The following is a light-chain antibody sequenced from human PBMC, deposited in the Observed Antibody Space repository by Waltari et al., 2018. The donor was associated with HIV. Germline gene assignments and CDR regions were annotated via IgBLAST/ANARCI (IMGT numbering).Light chain of an antibody. J-gene: IGKJ1*01. CDR1: QSISNN. CDR2: GAS. V-gene: IGKV3-15*01. CDR3: QQYNNWPTWT. Sequence: IVMTQSPATLSVSPGERATLSCRASQSISNNLAWYQQKPGQAPRLLITGASTRATGIPARFSGSGSGTDFTLTISSLQSEDFAVYYCQQYNNWPTWTFGQGTKVEIK.